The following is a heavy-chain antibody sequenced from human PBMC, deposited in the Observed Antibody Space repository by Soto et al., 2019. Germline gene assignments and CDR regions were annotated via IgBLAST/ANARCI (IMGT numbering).Heavy chain of an antibody. Sequence: QVQLVQSGAEAKKPGSSVKVSCKASGDTFSSYALSWVRQTPGQGLEWMGGIIPIFATENYAQKFQGRVTITADESTSTGFQELSSLRPDDTAVYYCARTITGVRRSGALLDYWGQGTLVTVSS. V-gene: IGHV1-69*12. J-gene: IGHJ4*02. CDR1: GDTFSSYA. CDR2: IIPIFATE. D-gene: IGHD5-12*01. CDR3: ARTITGVRRSGALLDY.